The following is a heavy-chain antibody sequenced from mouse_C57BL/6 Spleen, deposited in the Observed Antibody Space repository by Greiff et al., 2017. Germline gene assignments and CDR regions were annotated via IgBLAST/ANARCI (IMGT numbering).Heavy chain of an antibody. CDR2: IYPGSGST. D-gene: IGHD1-1*01. CDR3: AREGYYYGSPYAMDY. V-gene: IGHV1-55*01. Sequence: VQLQQPGAELVKPGASVKMSCKASGYTFTSYWITWVKQRPGQGLEWIGDIYPGSGSTNYNEKFKSKATLTVDTSSSTAYMQLSRLTSEDSAVYYCAREGYYYGSPYAMDYWGQGTSVTVSS. J-gene: IGHJ4*01. CDR1: GYTFTSYW.